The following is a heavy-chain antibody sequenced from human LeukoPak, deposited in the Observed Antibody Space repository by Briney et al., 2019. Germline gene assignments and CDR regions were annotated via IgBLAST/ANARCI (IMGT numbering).Heavy chain of an antibody. CDR3: AREGVGTSDY. Sequence: PGGSLRLSCAASGFTFNSYWMSWIRQAPGKGLEWVANIKQDGSDKYYVDSVKGRFTISRDNPKNSLYLQMNSLRAEDTAVYYCAREGVGTSDYWGQGTLVTVSS. D-gene: IGHD1-1*01. J-gene: IGHJ4*02. CDR2: IKQDGSDK. CDR1: GFTFNSYW. V-gene: IGHV3-7*04.